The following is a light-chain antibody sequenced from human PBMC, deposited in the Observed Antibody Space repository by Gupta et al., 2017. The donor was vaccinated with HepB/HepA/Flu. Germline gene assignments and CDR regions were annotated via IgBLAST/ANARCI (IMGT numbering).Light chain of an antibody. CDR2: GAS. CDR1: QSVSSN. V-gene: IGKV3-15*01. Sequence: EIVMTQSPATLSVSPGERATLSCRASQSVSSNLAWYQQKPGQAPRLLIYGASTRATGIPARFSGSGSGTEFTLTISSRQSEDFAVYYCQQYNNWPPLTFGHGTKVDIK. J-gene: IGKJ3*01. CDR3: QQYNNWPPLT.